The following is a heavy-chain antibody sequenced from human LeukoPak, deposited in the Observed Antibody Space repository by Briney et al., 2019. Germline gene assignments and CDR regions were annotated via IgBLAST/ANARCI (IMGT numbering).Heavy chain of an antibody. V-gene: IGHV3-23*01. CDR2: ISGSGDST. J-gene: IGHJ4*02. CDR3: ATRGVVIRVILVGFHKEAYYFDS. Sequence: PGGSLRLSCAASGFTFSSYPMSWDRQAPGKGLEWVSAISGSGDSTYYADSVKGRFAISRDNPRNTLYLKMTSLRAEDTAVYFCATRGVVIRVILVGFHKEAYYFDSWGQGALVTVSS. D-gene: IGHD3-22*01. CDR1: GFTFSSYP.